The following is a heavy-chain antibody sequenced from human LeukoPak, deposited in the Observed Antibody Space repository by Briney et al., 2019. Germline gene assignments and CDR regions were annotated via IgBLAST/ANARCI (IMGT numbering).Heavy chain of an antibody. J-gene: IGHJ4*02. CDR1: GYSISSGYY. V-gene: IGHV4-38-2*02. Sequence: SETLSLACTVSGYSISSGYYWGWIRQPPGKGLEWIGSIYHSGSTYYNPSLKSRVTISVDTSKNQFSLKLSSVTAADTAVYYCARHGGLRWLQLSSMNYSDYWGQGTLVTVSS. D-gene: IGHD5-24*01. CDR2: IYHSGST. CDR3: ARHGGLRWLQLSSMNYSDY.